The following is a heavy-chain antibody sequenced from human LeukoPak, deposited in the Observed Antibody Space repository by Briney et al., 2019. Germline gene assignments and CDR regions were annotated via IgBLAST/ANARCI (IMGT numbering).Heavy chain of an antibody. CDR1: GFTFSSYG. D-gene: IGHD5-18*01. CDR2: IRYDGSNK. CDR3: AKDPRGNSYGYYFDY. V-gene: IGHV3-30*02. J-gene: IGHJ4*02. Sequence: GGSLRLSCAASGFTFSSYGMHWVRQAPGKGLEWVAFIRYDGSNKYYADSVKGRFTISRDNSKNTLYLQMNSLRAEDTAVYYCAKDPRGNSYGYYFDYWGQEPLVTVSS.